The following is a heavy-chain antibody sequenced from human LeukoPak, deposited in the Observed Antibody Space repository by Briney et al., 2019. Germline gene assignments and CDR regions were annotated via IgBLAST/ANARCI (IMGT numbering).Heavy chain of an antibody. CDR3: ARLSLEGMSGGYTNFDY. V-gene: IGHV4-59*08. J-gene: IGHJ4*02. D-gene: IGHD2-15*01. Sequence: PSETLSLTCTVSGGPVSGYFWSWNRQPPGKGLEWIGYIHYSGYTIYSPSFGSRVSISVDTSKNNFSLRLSSVTAADTAVYYCARLSLEGMSGGYTNFDYWGQGTLVTVSS. CDR2: IHYSGYT. CDR1: GGPVSGYF.